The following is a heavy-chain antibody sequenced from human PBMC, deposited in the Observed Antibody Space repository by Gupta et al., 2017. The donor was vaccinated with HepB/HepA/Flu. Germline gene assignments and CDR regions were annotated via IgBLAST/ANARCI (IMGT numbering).Heavy chain of an antibody. Sequence: EVQLVESGGGLVQPGGSLRLSCPTSGFTFSDHTVDWVRQAPGKGLEWVGRTKDKISRYTTEYAAAVKGRVAISRDDSKNSVYLEMNSLTVEDTAVYYCTGDKDDEGRFYIQDWGQGTLVTVSS. V-gene: IGHV3-72*01. D-gene: IGHD5-18*01. CDR2: TKDKISRYTT. CDR3: TGDKDDEGRFYIQD. J-gene: IGHJ4*02. CDR1: GFTFSDHT.